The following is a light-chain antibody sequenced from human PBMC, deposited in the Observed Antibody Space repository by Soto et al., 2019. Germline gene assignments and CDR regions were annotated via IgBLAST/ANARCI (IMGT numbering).Light chain of an antibody. V-gene: IGLV1-47*01. CDR3: AAWDDSLRGV. CDR2: RNN. Sequence: QSVLTQPPSASGTPGQRVTISCSGSSSNIGSNYVYWYQQLPGTAPKLLIYRNNQRPSGVPDRFSGSKSGTSASLAISGLRSEDEADYYCAAWDDSLRGVFVGGTKLTVL. CDR1: SSNIGSNY. J-gene: IGLJ3*02.